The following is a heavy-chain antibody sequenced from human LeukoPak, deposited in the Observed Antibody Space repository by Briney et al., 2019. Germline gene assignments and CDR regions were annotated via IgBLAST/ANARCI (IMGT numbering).Heavy chain of an antibody. CDR1: GGSMSSNY. D-gene: IGHD6-13*01. CDR3: ARAPYSSSQLNFDY. CDR2: IFYTGST. Sequence: SETLSLTCTVSGGSMSSNYWSWLRQSPGKGLEWIGYIFYTGSTKYNPSLKSRVSMSVDMSKNQFSLKVTSAIAADTAVYYCARAPYSSSQLNFDYWGQGTLVTVSS. V-gene: IGHV4-59*01. J-gene: IGHJ4*02.